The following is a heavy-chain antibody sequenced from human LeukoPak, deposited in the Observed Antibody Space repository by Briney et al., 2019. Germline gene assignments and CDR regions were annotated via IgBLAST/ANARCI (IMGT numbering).Heavy chain of an antibody. CDR2: MLDTVAT. Sequence: SETLSLTCAVSGASMNTHYWSWIRQPPGKGLEWIGYMLDTVATKDNPSLRSRFTLSADTSKNQFSLRLTSVTAADTAVYYCATIKRGNIFGYFDFWGQGIPVTVSS. V-gene: IGHV4-59*11. D-gene: IGHD5-18*01. J-gene: IGHJ4*02. CDR3: ATIKRGNIFGYFDF. CDR1: GASMNTHY.